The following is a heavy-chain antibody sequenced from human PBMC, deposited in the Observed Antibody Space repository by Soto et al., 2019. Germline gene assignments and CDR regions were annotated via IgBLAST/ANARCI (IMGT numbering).Heavy chain of an antibody. Sequence: ASVKVSCKASGGTFSSYTISWVRQATGQGLEWMGWMNPNSGNTGYAQKLQGRVTMTRNTSISTAYMELSSLRSEDTAVYYCARGYYYGSGSYRYYYYYGMDVWGQGTTVTVSS. V-gene: IGHV1-8*02. CDR2: MNPNSGNT. CDR3: ARGYYYGSGSYRYYYYYGMDV. D-gene: IGHD3-10*01. J-gene: IGHJ6*02. CDR1: GGTFSSYT.